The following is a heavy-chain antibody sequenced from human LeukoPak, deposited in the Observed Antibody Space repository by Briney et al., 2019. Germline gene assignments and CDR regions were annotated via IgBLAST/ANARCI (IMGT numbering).Heavy chain of an antibody. CDR1: GGSISNYY. V-gene: IGHV4-4*07. CDR3: ARDLMGRQWLVDDFDY. CDR2: IYTSGST. J-gene: IGHJ4*01. Sequence: SETLSLTCTVSGGSISNYYWCWIRQPAGKGLEWIGRIYTSGSTNYNPSLKSRVTMSVDTSKNQFSLKLTSVTAADTPVYYCARDLMGRQWLVDDFDYWGQGTLVTVSS. D-gene: IGHD6-19*01.